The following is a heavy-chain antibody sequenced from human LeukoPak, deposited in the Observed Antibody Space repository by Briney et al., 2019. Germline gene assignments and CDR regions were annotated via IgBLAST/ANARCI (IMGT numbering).Heavy chain of an antibody. CDR2: TYYRSKWYN. Sequence: SETLSLTCTVSGGSISSYYWSWVRQPPSRGLEWLGRTYYRSKWYNNYAVSVKSRITINSDSSKNQVSLQLNSVSPEDTAMYYCARENSRGRFDYWGQGTLVTVSS. CDR1: GGSISSYY. D-gene: IGHD6-19*01. CDR3: ARENSRGRFDY. V-gene: IGHV6-1*01. J-gene: IGHJ4*02.